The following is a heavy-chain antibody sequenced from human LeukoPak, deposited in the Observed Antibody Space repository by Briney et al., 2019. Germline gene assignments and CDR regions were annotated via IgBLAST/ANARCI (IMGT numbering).Heavy chain of an antibody. Sequence: QPGGSLRLSCSASGFTFRSYALSWVRQVPRKGLEWVSVISGSGDTTVYADSVKGRFTVSRDNYKNTVYLQMSSLRAEDSAAYYCAKDGRATITFDYWGQGTLVTVSS. CDR1: GFTFRSYA. V-gene: IGHV3-23*01. J-gene: IGHJ4*02. CDR2: ISGSGDTT. CDR3: AKDGRATITFDY. D-gene: IGHD5-24*01.